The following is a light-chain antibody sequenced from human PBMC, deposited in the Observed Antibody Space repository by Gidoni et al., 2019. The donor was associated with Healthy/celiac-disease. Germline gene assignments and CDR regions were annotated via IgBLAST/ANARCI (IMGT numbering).Light chain of an antibody. Sequence: DIVITQSPASLALSLGERATINCKSSQSVLYSSNNKNYLAWYQQKPGQPPKLLMYWASTRESGVPDRFSGSGSGTDFTLTISSLQAEDVAVYYCQQYYSTPYTFGQGTKLEIK. CDR2: WAS. CDR1: QSVLYSSNNKNY. CDR3: QQYYSTPYT. J-gene: IGKJ2*01. V-gene: IGKV4-1*01.